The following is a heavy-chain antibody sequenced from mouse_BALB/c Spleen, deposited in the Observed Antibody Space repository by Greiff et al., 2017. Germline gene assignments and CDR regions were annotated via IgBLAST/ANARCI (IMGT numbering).Heavy chain of an antibody. D-gene: IGHD1-1*02. CDR1: GYTFTDYE. CDR2: IDPETGGT. V-gene: IGHV1-15*01. Sequence: QVQLQQSGSELVRPGASVTLSCKASGYTFTDYEMHWVKQTPVHGLEWIGAIDPETGGTAYNQKFKGKATLTADKSSSTAYMELRSLTSEDSAVYYGGIWDDWGQGTTLTVSS. J-gene: IGHJ2*01. CDR3: GIWDD.